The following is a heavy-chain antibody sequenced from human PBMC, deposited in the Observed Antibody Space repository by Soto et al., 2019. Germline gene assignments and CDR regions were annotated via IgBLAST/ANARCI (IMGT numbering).Heavy chain of an antibody. J-gene: IGHJ3*02. V-gene: IGHV3-30-3*01. Sequence: QVQLVESGGGVVQPGRSLRLSCAASGFTFSSNDMHWVRQAPGKGLEWVAVISYDGSNKYYADAVKGRFTISRDTSKNTLYLQMNSLRAEDTAVYYCARDWDVAGTGSFDAFDIWGQGTMVTVSS. CDR3: ARDWDVAGTGSFDAFDI. CDR2: ISYDGSNK. CDR1: GFTFSSND. D-gene: IGHD6-19*01.